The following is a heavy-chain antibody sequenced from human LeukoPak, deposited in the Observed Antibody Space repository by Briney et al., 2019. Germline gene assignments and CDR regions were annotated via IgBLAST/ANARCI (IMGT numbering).Heavy chain of an antibody. CDR3: AREGFLDY. CDR2: TNQDGSAK. Sequence: PGGSLRLSWAASGFSFSSYWLSWVRQAPGQGLEWVANTNQDGSAKNYDDSVRGRFTISRDNAENALYLQMSSLRGEDTAVYYCAREGFLDYWGQGTLVTVSS. CDR1: GFSFSSYW. V-gene: IGHV3-7*01. J-gene: IGHJ4*02. D-gene: IGHD2/OR15-2a*01.